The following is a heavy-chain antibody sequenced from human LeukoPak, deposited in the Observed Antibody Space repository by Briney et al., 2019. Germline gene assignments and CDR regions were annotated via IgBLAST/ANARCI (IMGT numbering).Heavy chain of an antibody. J-gene: IGHJ5*02. V-gene: IGHV4-59*01. Sequence: ETLSLTCTVSGGSISTYYWSWIRQPPGKGLEWIGYIYSSGSTNYNPSLKSRVTISVDTSKNQFSLKLSSVTAADTAVYYCARAPMVRGVISWFDPWGQGTLVTVSS. CDR2: IYSSGST. CDR3: ARAPMVRGVISWFDP. D-gene: IGHD3-10*01. CDR1: GGSISTYY.